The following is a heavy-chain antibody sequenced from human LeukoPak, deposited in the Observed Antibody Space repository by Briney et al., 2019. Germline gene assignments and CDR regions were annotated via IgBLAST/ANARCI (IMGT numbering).Heavy chain of an antibody. J-gene: IGHJ3*02. CDR1: GYSFTSYW. CDR2: IYPGDSDT. Sequence: GESLKISCKGPGYSFTSYWIGWVRQMPGKGLEWMGIIYPGDSDTRYSPSFQGQVTISADKSISTAYLQWSSLKASDTAMYYCASFYYDSSGSDPHAFDIWGQGTMVTVSS. V-gene: IGHV5-51*01. CDR3: ASFYYDSSGSDPHAFDI. D-gene: IGHD3-22*01.